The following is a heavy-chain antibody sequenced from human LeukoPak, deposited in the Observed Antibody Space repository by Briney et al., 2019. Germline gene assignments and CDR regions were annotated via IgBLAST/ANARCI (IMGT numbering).Heavy chain of an antibody. CDR1: GYTFTGYY. D-gene: IGHD3-10*01. Sequence: ASVKVSCKASGYTFTGYYMHWVRQATGQGLEWMGWINPNSGGTNYAQKFQGRVTRTRDTSISTAYMELSRLRSDDTAVYYCARGSQWFGELYPFDYWGQGTLVTVSS. CDR2: INPNSGGT. V-gene: IGHV1-2*02. J-gene: IGHJ4*02. CDR3: ARGSQWFGELYPFDY.